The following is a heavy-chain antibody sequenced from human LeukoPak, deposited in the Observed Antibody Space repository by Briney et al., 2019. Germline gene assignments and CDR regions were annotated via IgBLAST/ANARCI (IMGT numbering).Heavy chain of an antibody. Sequence: ASVTVSFKASGGTFSSYAISWVRQAPGQGLEWMGGIIPIFGTANYAQKFQGRVTITADEFTSTAYMELSSLRSEDTAVYYCARGTTGTTYYYYYYMDVWGKGTTVTVSS. D-gene: IGHD1-1*01. V-gene: IGHV1-69*13. J-gene: IGHJ6*03. CDR1: GGTFSSYA. CDR3: ARGTTGTTYYYYYYMDV. CDR2: IIPIFGTA.